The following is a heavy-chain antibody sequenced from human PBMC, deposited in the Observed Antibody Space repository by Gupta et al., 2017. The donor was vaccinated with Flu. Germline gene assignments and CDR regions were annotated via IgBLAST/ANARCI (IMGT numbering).Heavy chain of an antibody. D-gene: IGHD2-21*02. J-gene: IGHJ3*02. CDR1: GFIFSSYQ. CDR3: ARDSCGTDCRWANALDI. Sequence: EVQLVEYGGGLVQPGGSLRLSCAASGFIFSSYQMNWVRQAPGKGLEWVSYISSSGSPIYYADSVKGRFTISRDNAGNSLYLQMNSLRVEDTAVYYCARDSCGTDCRWANALDIWGQGTMATVSS. V-gene: IGHV3-48*03. CDR2: ISSSGSPI.